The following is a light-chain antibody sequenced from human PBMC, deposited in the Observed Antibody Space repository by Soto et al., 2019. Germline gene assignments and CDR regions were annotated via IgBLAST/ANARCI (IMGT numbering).Light chain of an antibody. CDR1: SSDVGGYNY. J-gene: IGLJ2*01. CDR3: SSYTSSSTREV. V-gene: IGLV2-14*01. Sequence: QSALTQPGSVSGSPGQSVTISCTGTSSDVGGYNYVSWYQQHPGKAPTLMIYEVSKRPSGVSNRFSGSKSGETASLTISGLQAEDEADDYCSSYTSSSTREVFGGGTKLTVL. CDR2: EVS.